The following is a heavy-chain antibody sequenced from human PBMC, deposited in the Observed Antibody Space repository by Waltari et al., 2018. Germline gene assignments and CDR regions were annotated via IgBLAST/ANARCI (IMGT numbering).Heavy chain of an antibody. CDR1: GATFSSSA. J-gene: IGHJ3*02. D-gene: IGHD2-2*01. Sequence: QVQLVQSGAEVKKPGSSVKVSCKASGATFSSSAISWLRQAPGQGLEWMGRIIPILGIANYAQKFQGRVTITADKSTSTAYMELSSLRSEDTAVYYCARGRSRSDAFDIWGQGTMVTVSS. V-gene: IGHV1-69*09. CDR3: ARGRSRSDAFDI. CDR2: IIPILGIA.